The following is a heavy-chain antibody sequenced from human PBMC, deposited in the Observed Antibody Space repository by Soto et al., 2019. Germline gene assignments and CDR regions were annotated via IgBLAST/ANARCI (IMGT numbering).Heavy chain of an antibody. V-gene: IGHV6-1*01. J-gene: IGHJ6*02. D-gene: IGHD3-10*01. CDR2: TYYRSKWYN. CDR3: AREGTFGAFFCFYYYGMDV. Sequence: PSQTLSLTCAISGDSVSSNSAAWNWIRQSPSRGLEWLGRTYYRSKWYNDYAVSLKSRITINPDTSKNPFSLQLNSVTPEDTAVYSCAREGTFGAFFCFYYYGMDVWGQGTTVTVSS. CDR1: GDSVSSNSAA.